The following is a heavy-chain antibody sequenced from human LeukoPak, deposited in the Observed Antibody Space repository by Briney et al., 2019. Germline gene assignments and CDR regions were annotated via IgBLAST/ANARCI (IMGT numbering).Heavy chain of an antibody. J-gene: IGHJ4*02. CDR3: ARDLDPYSGSYFDY. D-gene: IGHD1-26*01. CDR1: GYTFTGYY. CDR2: INPNSGGT. V-gene: IGHV1-2*02. Sequence: GASVKVSCKASGYTFTGYYMHWVRQAPGQGLEWMGWINPNSGGTNYAQKFQGRVTMTRDTSISTAYMELRGLRSDDTAVYYCARDLDPYSGSYFDYWGQGTLVTVSS.